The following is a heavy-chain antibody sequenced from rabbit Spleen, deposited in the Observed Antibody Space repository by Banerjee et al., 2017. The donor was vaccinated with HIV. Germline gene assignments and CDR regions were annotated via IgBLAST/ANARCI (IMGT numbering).Heavy chain of an antibody. V-gene: IGHV1S45*01. CDR2: INAATAKP. J-gene: IGHJ4*01. CDR1: GFSFSDRDV. Sequence: QKQLEESGGGLVKPGGTLTLTCTASGFSFSDRDVMCWVRQAPGKGLEWIACINAATAKPVYATWAKGRFTISRTSSTTVTLRMTSLTAADRATYFCARDLLGVIGWNFYLWGQGTLVTVS. CDR3: ARDLLGVIGWNFYL. D-gene: IGHD1-1*01.